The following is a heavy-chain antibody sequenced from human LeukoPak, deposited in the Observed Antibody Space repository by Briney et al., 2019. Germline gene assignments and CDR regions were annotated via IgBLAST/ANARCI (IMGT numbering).Heavy chain of an antibody. D-gene: IGHD2-15*01. CDR3: ARGSEGYCSGGGCYYGMDV. V-gene: IGHV3-21*01. Sequence: GGSLRLSCAASGFTFSSYTMNWVRQAPAKGLEWVSYISSSSSYIYYADSVKGRFTISRDNAENSLYLQMNSLRAEDTAVYYCARGSEGYCSGGGCYYGMDVWGQGTTVTVSS. J-gene: IGHJ6*01. CDR2: ISSSSSYI. CDR1: GFTFSSYT.